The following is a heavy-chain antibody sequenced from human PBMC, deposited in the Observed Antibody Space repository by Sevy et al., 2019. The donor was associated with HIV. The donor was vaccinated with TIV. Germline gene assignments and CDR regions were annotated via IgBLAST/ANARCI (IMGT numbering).Heavy chain of an antibody. CDR3: VRDPEKELWIREYLDY. CDR2: VNWDSRSI. J-gene: IGHJ4*02. CDR1: GFIFDDYA. V-gene: IGHV3-9*01. D-gene: IGHD3-16*01. Sequence: GGSLRLSCAASGFIFDDYAMHWVRQAPGKGLEWVSGVNWDSRSIVYADTLKGRFTISRDNAKNSLYLQMNSLRPEDTAFHHSVRDPEKELWIREYLDYWGQGILVTVS.